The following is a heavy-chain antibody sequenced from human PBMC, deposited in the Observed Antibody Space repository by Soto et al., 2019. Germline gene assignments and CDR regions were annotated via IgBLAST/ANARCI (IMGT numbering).Heavy chain of an antibody. Sequence: SETLSLTCAVYGGSFSGYYWTWIRQPPGTGLEWIGEINHSGSTNYNPSLKSRVTISVDTSKNQFSLKLTSVTAADTAVYYCARRPGYGHAFDVWGQGTMVTVSS. CDR1: GGSFSGYY. CDR3: ARRPGYGHAFDV. J-gene: IGHJ3*01. CDR2: INHSGST. V-gene: IGHV4-34*01. D-gene: IGHD5-18*01.